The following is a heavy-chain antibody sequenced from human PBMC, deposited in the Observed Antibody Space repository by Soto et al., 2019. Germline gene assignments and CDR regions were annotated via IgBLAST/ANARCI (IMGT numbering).Heavy chain of an antibody. Sequence: LVKVACKASGYTITVYHRRRVRQKNGQGLEWMGWINPNSGGTNYAQKFQGRVTMTRDTSTSTVYMELSSLRSEDTAVYYCARGASSVYYYDSSGDYWGQGTLVTVSS. CDR3: ARGASSVYYYDSSGDY. D-gene: IGHD3-22*01. J-gene: IGHJ4*02. CDR2: INPNSGGT. V-gene: IGHV1-2*02. CDR1: GYTITVYH.